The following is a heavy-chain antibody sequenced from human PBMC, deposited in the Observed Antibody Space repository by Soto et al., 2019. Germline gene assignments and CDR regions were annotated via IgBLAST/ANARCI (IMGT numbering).Heavy chain of an antibody. J-gene: IGHJ4*02. CDR1: GFTFSSYA. D-gene: IGHD1-1*01. CDR3: AKGRGQNWNFDY. CDR2: ISGSGGTA. V-gene: IGHV3-23*01. Sequence: EVQLLESGGGSVQPGGSPRRSCAASGFTFSSYAMHWVRRPPGEGLEWVSSISGSGGTAYYADSVKGRFSISRDSLVNTLYLQMNSLRAEDTAVYYCAKGRGQNWNFDYWGQGTLVTVSP.